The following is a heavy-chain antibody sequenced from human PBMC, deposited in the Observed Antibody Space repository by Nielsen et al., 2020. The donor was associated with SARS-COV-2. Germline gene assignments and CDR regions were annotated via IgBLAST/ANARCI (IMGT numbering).Heavy chain of an antibody. V-gene: IGHV3-73*01. Sequence: GESLKISCAVSGFTFSGSALHWVRQASGKGLEWVGRIRSEANDYATAYAASVKGRFTISRDDSRNTTYLQLYRLKTEDTAVYFCTRGLSDFWGQGTLVTVSS. D-gene: IGHD2-2*01. CDR2: IRSEANDYAT. CDR1: GFTFSGSA. CDR3: TRGLSDF. J-gene: IGHJ4*02.